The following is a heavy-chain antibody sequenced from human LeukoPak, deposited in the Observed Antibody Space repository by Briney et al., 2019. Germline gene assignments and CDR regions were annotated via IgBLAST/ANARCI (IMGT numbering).Heavy chain of an antibody. CDR1: GYTFTGYY. D-gene: IGHD2-2*02. CDR3: ARGEVPAAIPNYYYYMGV. V-gene: IGHV1-2*02. J-gene: IGHJ6*03. Sequence: ASVKVSCKASGYTFTGYYMHWVRQAPGQGLEWMGWINPNSGGTNYAQKFQGRVTMTRDTSISTAYMELSRLRSDDTAVYYCARGEVPAAIPNYYYYMGVWGKGTTVTVSS. CDR2: INPNSGGT.